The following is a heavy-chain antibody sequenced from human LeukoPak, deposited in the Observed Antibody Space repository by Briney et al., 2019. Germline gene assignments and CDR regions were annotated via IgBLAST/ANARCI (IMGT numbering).Heavy chain of an antibody. Sequence: PGGSLRLSCAASGFTFSSNYMSCVRQAPGKRLHWVSVIYSGGSTDYADSVKGRFTISRDNSKNTLYLQMNPLRAEDTPVYYCARLCPNGSGWFPFHYWGHGPLVTVSS. D-gene: IGHD6-19*01. CDR2: IYSGGST. CDR1: GFTFSSNY. J-gene: IGHJ4*01. CDR3: ARLCPNGSGWFPFHY. V-gene: IGHV3-53*01.